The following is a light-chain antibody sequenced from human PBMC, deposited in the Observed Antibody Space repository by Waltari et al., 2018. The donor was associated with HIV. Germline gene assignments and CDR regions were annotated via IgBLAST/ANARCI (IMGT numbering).Light chain of an antibody. CDR1: SSNIGAGFD. CDR3: QSYDDSLSGWV. V-gene: IGLV1-40*01. Sequence: QSVLTQPPSVSGAPGQGVTISCSGNSSNIGAGFDVHWYQHLPDTAPKLLISGYLNRPSGVHDRFAGSKSGTSDSLAINGLQAADEGEYYCQSYDDSLSGWVFGGGTKLTVL. J-gene: IGLJ3*02. CDR2: GYL.